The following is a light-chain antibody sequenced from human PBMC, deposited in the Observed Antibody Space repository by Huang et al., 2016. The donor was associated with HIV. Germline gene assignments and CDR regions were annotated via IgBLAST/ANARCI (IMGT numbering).Light chain of an antibody. CDR2: GAY. CDR3: QQYNSWPWT. CDR1: QSVSSN. J-gene: IGKJ1*01. V-gene: IGKV3-15*01. Sequence: EIVMTQSPATLSVSPGERATLACGVSQSVSSNLVWYQKKPGQAPRLLMYGAYTRATGIPARFSGSGSGTEFTLTISSLQSEDFAVYYCQQYNSWPWTFGQGTKVEIK.